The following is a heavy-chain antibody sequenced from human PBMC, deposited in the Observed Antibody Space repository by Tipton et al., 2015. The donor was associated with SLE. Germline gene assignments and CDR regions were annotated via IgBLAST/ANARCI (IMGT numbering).Heavy chain of an antibody. J-gene: IGHJ4*02. CDR1: GFTFSSYG. V-gene: IGHV3-30*02. CDR3: AKGAIRYDSSGYFDY. D-gene: IGHD3-22*01. Sequence: SLRLSCAASGFTFSSYGMHWVRQAPGKRLEWVAFIRYDGSNKYYADSVKGRFTISRDNSKNTLYLQMNSLRAEDTAVYYCAKGAIRYDSSGYFDYWGQGTLVTVSS. CDR2: IRYDGSNK.